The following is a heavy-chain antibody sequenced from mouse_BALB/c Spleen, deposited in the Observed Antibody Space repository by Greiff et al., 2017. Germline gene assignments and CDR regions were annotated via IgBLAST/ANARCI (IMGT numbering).Heavy chain of an antibody. D-gene: IGHD3-1*01. CDR1: GFTFSSFG. J-gene: IGHJ4*01. V-gene: IGHV5-17*02. Sequence: EVQLVESGGGLVQPGGSRKLSCAASGFTFSSFGMHWVRQAPEKGLEWVAYISSGSSTIYYADTVKGRFTISRDNPKNTLFLQMTSLRSEDTAMYYCARASAGDYYAMDYWGQGTSVTVSS. CDR3: ARASAGDYYAMDY. CDR2: ISSGSSTI.